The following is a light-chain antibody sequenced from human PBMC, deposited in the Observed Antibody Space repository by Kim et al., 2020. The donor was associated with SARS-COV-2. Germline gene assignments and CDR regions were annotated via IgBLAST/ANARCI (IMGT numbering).Light chain of an antibody. J-gene: IGLJ2*01. V-gene: IGLV3-1*01. CDR2: QDS. CDR1: KLGVKY. Sequence: SVAPGQTASMTCSGDKLGVKYACWYQRKPGQSPVLVIYQDSKRPSGIPERFSGSNSGNTATLTISGTQAMDEADYYCQAWDSSVVFGGGTQLTVL. CDR3: QAWDSSVV.